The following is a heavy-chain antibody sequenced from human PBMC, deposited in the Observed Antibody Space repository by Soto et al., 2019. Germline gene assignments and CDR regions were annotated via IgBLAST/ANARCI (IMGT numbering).Heavy chain of an antibody. CDR1: GFAFSNSW. V-gene: IGHV3-48*02. CDR3: ARARGSRIVVVTAKYYFDY. Sequence: GGSLRLSCAASGFAFSNSWMSWVRQAPGKGLEWVSYISSSSSTIYYADSVKGRFTISRDNAKNSLYLQMNSLRDEDTAVYYCARARGSRIVVVTAKYYFDYWGQGTLVTVSS. D-gene: IGHD2-21*02. J-gene: IGHJ4*02. CDR2: ISSSSSTI.